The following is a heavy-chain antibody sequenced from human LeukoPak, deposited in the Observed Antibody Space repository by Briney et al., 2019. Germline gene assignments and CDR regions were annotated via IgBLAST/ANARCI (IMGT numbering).Heavy chain of an antibody. CDR1: GYTFTGYY. J-gene: IGHJ3*02. Sequence: ASVKVSCKASGYTFTGYYMHWVRQAPGQGLEWMGWINPKSGGTNYAQKFQGRVTMTGDTSISTAYMELSRLTSDDTAVYYCARICSGITCRPFDIWGQGSVVTVSS. D-gene: IGHD2-2*01. V-gene: IGHV1-2*02. CDR2: INPKSGGT. CDR3: ARICSGITCRPFDI.